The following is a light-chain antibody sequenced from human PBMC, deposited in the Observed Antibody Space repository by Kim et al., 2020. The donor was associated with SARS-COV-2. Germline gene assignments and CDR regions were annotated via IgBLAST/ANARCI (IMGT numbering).Light chain of an antibody. CDR3: QQYYISPYT. CDR2: GAS. J-gene: IGKJ2*01. Sequence: EIVLTQSPGTLSLSPGEGATLSCRASQSVSSSFLAWYQHKPGQAPRLLIYGASSRATGIPDRFSGSGSGTDFTLTINRLEPEDSAVYYCQQYYISPYTFGQGTKVDIK. CDR1: QSVSSSF. V-gene: IGKV3-20*01.